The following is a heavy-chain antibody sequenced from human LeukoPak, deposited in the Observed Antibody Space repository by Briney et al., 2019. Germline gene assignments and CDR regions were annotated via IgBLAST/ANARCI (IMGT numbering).Heavy chain of an antibody. CDR1: GYTFTSYD. D-gene: IGHD1-26*01. V-gene: IGHV1-8*01. J-gene: IGHJ6*03. CDR2: MNPNSGNT. Sequence: ASVKVSCKASGYTFTSYDINWVRQATGQGLEWMGWMNPNSGNTGYAQKFQGRVTMTRNTSISTAYMELSSLRSEDTAVYYCARAPKSIVGATIYYYYYYMDVWGKGTTVTVSS. CDR3: ARAPKSIVGATIYYYYYYMDV.